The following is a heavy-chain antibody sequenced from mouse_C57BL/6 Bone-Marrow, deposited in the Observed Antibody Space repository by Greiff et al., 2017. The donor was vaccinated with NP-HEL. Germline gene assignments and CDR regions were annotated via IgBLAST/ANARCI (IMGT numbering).Heavy chain of an antibody. CDR3: ARPGGSWFAY. CDR1: GFTFSDYY. J-gene: IGHJ3*01. CDR2: ISNGGGST. Sequence: EVQLVESGGGLVQPGGSLKLSCAASGFTFSDYYMYWVRQTPEKRLEWVAYISNGGGSTYYPDTVKGRFTISRDNAKNTLYLQMSRLKSEDTAMYYCARPGGSWFAYWGQGTLVTVSA. V-gene: IGHV5-12*01.